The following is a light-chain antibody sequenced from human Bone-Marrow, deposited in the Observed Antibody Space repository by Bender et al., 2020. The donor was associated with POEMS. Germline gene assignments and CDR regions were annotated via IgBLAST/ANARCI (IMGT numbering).Light chain of an antibody. V-gene: IGLV1-44*01. Sequence: QSVLTQPPSVSGTPGQRVTISCSGSSSNIGSNIVNWYQQLPGTAPKLLLYSNDQRPSGVPGRFSGSKSGTSASLAISGLLSEDEGDYYCATWDDSLNGRVFSGGTRLTVL. CDR2: SND. J-gene: IGLJ3*02. CDR1: SSNIGSNI. CDR3: ATWDDSLNGRV.